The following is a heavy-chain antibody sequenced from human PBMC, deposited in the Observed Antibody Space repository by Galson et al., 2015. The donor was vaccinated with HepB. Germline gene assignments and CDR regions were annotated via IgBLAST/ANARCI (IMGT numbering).Heavy chain of an antibody. D-gene: IGHD1-1*01. J-gene: IGHJ3*02. CDR2: INAGNGNT. CDR3: AINWNDVGGAFDI. V-gene: IGHV1-3*01. CDR1: GYTFTSYA. Sequence: SVKVSCKASGYTFTSYAMHWVRQAPGQRLEWMGWINAGNGNTKYSQKFQGRVTITRDTSASTAYMELSSLRSEDTAVYYCAINWNDVGGAFDIWGQGTMVTVSS.